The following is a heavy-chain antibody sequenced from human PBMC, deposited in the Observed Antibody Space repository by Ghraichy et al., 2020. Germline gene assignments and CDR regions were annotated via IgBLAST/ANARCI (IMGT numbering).Heavy chain of an antibody. J-gene: IGHJ5*02. CDR2: IYYSGST. Sequence: SETLSLTCTVSGGSISSSSYYWGWIRQPPGKGLEWIGSIYYSGSTYYNPSLKSRVTISVDTSKNQFSLKLSSVTAADTAVYYCARHSLRSIAAAGMVNWFDPWGQGTLVTVSS. CDR1: GGSISSSSYY. D-gene: IGHD6-13*01. V-gene: IGHV4-39*07. CDR3: ARHSLRSIAAAGMVNWFDP.